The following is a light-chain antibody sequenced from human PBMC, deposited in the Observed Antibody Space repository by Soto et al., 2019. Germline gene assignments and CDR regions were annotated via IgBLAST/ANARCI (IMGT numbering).Light chain of an antibody. CDR3: QQYNGWPRT. J-gene: IGKJ1*01. CDR2: GAS. V-gene: IGKV3-15*01. Sequence: EIVMTQSPATVSVSPGEGAILSCTASQSVRSNLAWYQQMPGQSPRLLIYGASRRATGIPGRFSGGGSGTEFTLTISSLQSEDFAVYYCQQYNGWPRTFGQGTKVDIK. CDR1: QSVRSN.